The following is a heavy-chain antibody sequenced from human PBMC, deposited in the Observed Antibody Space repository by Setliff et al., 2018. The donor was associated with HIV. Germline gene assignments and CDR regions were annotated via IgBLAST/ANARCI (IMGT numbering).Heavy chain of an antibody. J-gene: IGHJ4*02. CDR1: GYSISSGYY. Sequence: SETLSLTCTVSGYSISSGYYWGWVRQPPGKGLEWIGYIFYSGTTIYNPSLKSRVTISVDTSKNHFSLKLTSVTAADTAVYYCARLGGYDSSGYSWFDYWGQGTLVTVSS. CDR3: ARLGGYDSSGYSWFDY. V-gene: IGHV4-61*03. D-gene: IGHD3-22*01. CDR2: IFYSGTT.